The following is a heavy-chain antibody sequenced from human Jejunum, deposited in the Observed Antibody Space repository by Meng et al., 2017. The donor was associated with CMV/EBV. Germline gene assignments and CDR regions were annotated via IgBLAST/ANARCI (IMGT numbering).Heavy chain of an antibody. CDR2: LYYSGIT. V-gene: IGHV4-39*07. Sequence: GWVRQPPGKWLEWIGSLYYSGITYSNPSLKSRVTMSADASKNQFSLRLSSVTVADTALYYCVRDNRFLDLLSGRCEGSWPCNYFDRWGQGTLVTVSS. CDR3: VRDNRFLDLLSGRCEGSWPCNYFDR. D-gene: IGHD3/OR15-3a*01. J-gene: IGHJ4*02.